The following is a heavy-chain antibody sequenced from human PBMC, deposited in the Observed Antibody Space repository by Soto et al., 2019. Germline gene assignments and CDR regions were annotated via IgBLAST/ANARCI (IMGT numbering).Heavy chain of an antibody. CDR3: ASPDCGDYWYFDL. J-gene: IGHJ2*01. V-gene: IGHV1-69*08. CDR2: IIPALGTA. D-gene: IGHD4-17*01. Sequence: QDQLVQSGAEVKKPGSSVKVSCTASGGTFSSHTFSWVRQAPGQGLEWMGRIIPALGTATYAQKVQGRVTITADESATTVYMELNSLRSEDTAVYYCASPDCGDYWYFDLWGRGTLVTVSS. CDR1: GGTFSSHT.